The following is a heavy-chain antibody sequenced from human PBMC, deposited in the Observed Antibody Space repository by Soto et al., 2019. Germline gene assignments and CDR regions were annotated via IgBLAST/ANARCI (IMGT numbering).Heavy chain of an antibody. V-gene: IGHV3-23*01. D-gene: IGHD3-10*01. Sequence: GGSLRLSCAASGFTFSSYAMSWVRQAPGKGLEWVSAISGSGGSTYYADSVKGRFTISRDNSKNTLYLQMNSLRAEDTAVYYCAKYYGSGTLYPYYFDYWGQGTLVTVS. CDR2: ISGSGGST. CDR3: AKYYGSGTLYPYYFDY. CDR1: GFTFSSYA. J-gene: IGHJ4*02.